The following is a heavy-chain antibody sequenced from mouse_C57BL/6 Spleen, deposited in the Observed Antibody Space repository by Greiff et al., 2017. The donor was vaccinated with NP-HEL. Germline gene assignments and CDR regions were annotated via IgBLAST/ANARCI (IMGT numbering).Heavy chain of an antibody. J-gene: IGHJ4*01. Sequence: QVQLQQSGAELVKPGASVKMSCKASGYTFTSYWITWVKQRPGQGLEWLGDIYPGSGSTNYNEKFKSKATLTVDTSSSTAYMQLSSLTSEDSAVYYCARGNDGYPYYAMDYWGQGTSVTVSS. CDR3: ARGNDGYPYYAMDY. CDR1: GYTFTSYW. V-gene: IGHV1-55*01. CDR2: IYPGSGST. D-gene: IGHD2-3*01.